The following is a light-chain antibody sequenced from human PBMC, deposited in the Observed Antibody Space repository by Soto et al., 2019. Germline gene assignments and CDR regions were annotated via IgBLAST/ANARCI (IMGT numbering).Light chain of an antibody. CDR2: SNN. V-gene: IGLV1-47*02. CDR1: SSNIGGTNY. J-gene: IGLJ1*01. Sequence: QSVLTQPPSASGTPGQKVFISCSGSSSNIGGTNYAYWYQQLPGAAPKLLMHSNNLRPSGVPERISGSKFGTAASLAISGLRSEDEAVYYCQSYDSSLSGYVFGTGTRSPS. CDR3: QSYDSSLSGYV.